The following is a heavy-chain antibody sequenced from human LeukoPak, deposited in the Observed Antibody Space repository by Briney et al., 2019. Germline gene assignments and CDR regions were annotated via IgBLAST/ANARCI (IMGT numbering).Heavy chain of an antibody. V-gene: IGHV3-15*01. CDR2: IKSKTDGGTT. CDR1: GFTFSNAW. Sequence: GGSLRLSCAASGFTFSNAWMSWVRQAPGKGLEWVGRIKSKTDGGTTDYTAPVKGRFTISRDDSKNTLYLQMNSLKTEDTAVYYCTTTLWFGELPYINWGQGTLVTVSS. CDR3: TTTLWFGELPYIN. J-gene: IGHJ4*02. D-gene: IGHD3-10*01.